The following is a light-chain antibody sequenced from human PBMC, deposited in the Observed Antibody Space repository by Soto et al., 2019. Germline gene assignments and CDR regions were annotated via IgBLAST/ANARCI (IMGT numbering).Light chain of an antibody. Sequence: DIQMTQSPSTLSASVGDRVTITCRASQYIARSLAWYQQKPGKAPKVLIYQASSLDSGVPSRFSGRGFGTEFTLTINTLQPDDSATYYCQQYEYFWTFGQGTKVDIK. CDR3: QQYEYFWT. CDR2: QAS. V-gene: IGKV1-5*03. CDR1: QYIARS. J-gene: IGKJ1*01.